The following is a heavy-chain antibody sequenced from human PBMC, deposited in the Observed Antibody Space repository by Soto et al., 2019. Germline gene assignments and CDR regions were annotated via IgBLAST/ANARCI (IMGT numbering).Heavy chain of an antibody. J-gene: IGHJ4*02. CDR3: ATTWGSTNAY. Sequence: QVQLQESGPGLVKPSETLSLTCVVSGGSLSSYYWSWIRQPPGKGLEWIGYIYYSGSTNYNPSLKSRVTTSVDTSKNQFSLKLSSVTAADTAVSYCATTWGSTNAYWGRGNLVTVSS. CDR1: GGSLSSYY. V-gene: IGHV4-59*01. CDR2: IYYSGST. D-gene: IGHD1-1*01.